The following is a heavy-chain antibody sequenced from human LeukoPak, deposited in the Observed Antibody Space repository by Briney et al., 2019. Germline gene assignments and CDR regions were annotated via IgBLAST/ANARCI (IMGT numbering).Heavy chain of an antibody. CDR2: ISYDGSNK. V-gene: IGHV3-30-3*01. J-gene: IGHJ4*02. CDR1: GFTFGTYA. CDR3: ARTTTPHYYGSGSYALGY. D-gene: IGHD3-10*01. Sequence: PGGSLRLSCAASGFTFGTYAMHWVRQGPGKGLEWVAVISYDGSNKYYADSVKGRFTISRDNSKNTLYLQMSSLSAEDTAVYYCARTTTPHYYGSGSYALGYWGQGTLVTVPS.